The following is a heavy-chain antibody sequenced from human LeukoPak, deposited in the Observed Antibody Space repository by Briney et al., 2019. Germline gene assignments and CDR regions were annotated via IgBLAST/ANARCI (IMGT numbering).Heavy chain of an antibody. CDR3: ARADTFFDY. D-gene: IGHD2-2*02. J-gene: IGHJ4*02. CDR2: IYYSGST. Sequence: SETLSLTCTVSGGSISSSSYYWGWIRQPPGKGLEWIGSIYYSGSTYYNPSLKGRVTISVDTSKNQFSLKLSSVTAADTAVYYCARADTFFDYWGQGTLVTVSS. CDR1: GGSISSSSYY. V-gene: IGHV4-39*07.